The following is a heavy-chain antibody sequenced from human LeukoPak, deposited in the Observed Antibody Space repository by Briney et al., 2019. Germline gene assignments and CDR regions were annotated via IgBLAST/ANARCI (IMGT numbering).Heavy chain of an antibody. Sequence: KPGGSLRLSCAASEFTFSHYTMNWVRQAPGKGLEWVSSISASGSYIYYTDSVKGRFTISRDNAKNSLFLQMDSLRADDTAVYYCARDGYQPLLPGNWGQGTLVTVSS. CDR2: ISASGSYI. V-gene: IGHV3-21*06. J-gene: IGHJ4*02. CDR3: ARDGYQPLLPGN. D-gene: IGHD2-2*01. CDR1: EFTFSHYT.